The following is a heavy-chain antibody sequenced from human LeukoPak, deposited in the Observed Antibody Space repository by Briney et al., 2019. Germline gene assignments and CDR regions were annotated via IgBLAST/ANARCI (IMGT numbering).Heavy chain of an antibody. CDR1: GGTFNSYG. CDR2: IIPILGTA. D-gene: IGHD1-7*01. CDR3: ARDGGGELELGNY. J-gene: IGHJ4*02. V-gene: IGHV1-69*10. Sequence: ASVKVSCKASGGTFNSYGIIWVRQAPGQGLEWMGGIIPILGTANYAQKFQGRVTITADKSTSTAYMELSSLRSEDTAVYYCARDGGGELELGNYWGQGTLVTVSS.